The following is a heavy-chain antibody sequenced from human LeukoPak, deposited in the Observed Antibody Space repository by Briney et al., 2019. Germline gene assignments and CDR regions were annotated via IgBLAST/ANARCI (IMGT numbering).Heavy chain of an antibody. CDR2: VYYSGST. CDR1: GASISSHY. J-gene: IGHJ2*01. V-gene: IGHV4-59*08. Sequence: PSETLSLTCSVSGASISSHYWSWIRQPPGRGLEWIGNVYYSGSTSYNPSFMSRVTISVDTSMNQFSLRLTSVTAADTAVYYCARHPGNGYGSWYFDLWGRGTLVAVSS. CDR3: ARHPGNGYGSWYFDL. D-gene: IGHD3-10*01.